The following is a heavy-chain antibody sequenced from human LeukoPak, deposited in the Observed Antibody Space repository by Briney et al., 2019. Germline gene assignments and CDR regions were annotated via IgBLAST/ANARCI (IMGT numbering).Heavy chain of an antibody. CDR2: ISGDGRSP. CDR1: GFTFSKNA. J-gene: IGHJ4*02. Sequence: GGSLRLSCVASGFTFSKNALSWVRQTPGKGLECVSAISGDGRSPYYADSVKGRFTISRDDSRNTVYLQMNSLRVEDSAVYYCARDPGAFPYFFDYWGQGTLVTVSS. CDR3: ARDPGAFPYFFDY. D-gene: IGHD4/OR15-4a*01. V-gene: IGHV3-23*01.